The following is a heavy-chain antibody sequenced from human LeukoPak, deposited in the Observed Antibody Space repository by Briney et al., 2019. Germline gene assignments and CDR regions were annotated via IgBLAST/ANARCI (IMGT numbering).Heavy chain of an antibody. V-gene: IGHV3-7*01. CDR2: IKQDGSEK. CDR3: ARAVGSSGYNCSY. Sequence: GGSLRLSCAASGFTFSTYCMSWVRQAPGKGLEWVANIKQDGSEKYYVDSVKGRFTISRDNAKNSLYLEMNSLRAEDTAVYYWARAVGSSGYNCSYCGHRTPVTVSS. J-gene: IGHJ4*03. D-gene: IGHD6-13*01. CDR1: GFTFSTYC.